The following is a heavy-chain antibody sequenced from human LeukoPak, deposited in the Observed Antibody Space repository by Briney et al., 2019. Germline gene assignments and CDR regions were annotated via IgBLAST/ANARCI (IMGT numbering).Heavy chain of an antibody. CDR2: IIPIFGTA. D-gene: IGHD5-24*01. CDR1: GYTFTSYG. J-gene: IGHJ4*02. CDR3: ARDDGYNWGLIDY. V-gene: IGHV1-69*05. Sequence: ASVKVSCKASGYTFTSYGISWVRQAPGQGLEWMGGIIPIFGTANYAQKFQGRVTITTDESTSTAYMELSSLRSEDTAVYYCARDDGYNWGLIDYWGQGTLVTVSS.